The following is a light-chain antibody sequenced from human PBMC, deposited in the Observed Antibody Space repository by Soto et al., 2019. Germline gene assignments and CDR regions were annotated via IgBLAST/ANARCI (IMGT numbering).Light chain of an antibody. CDR2: DVS. CDR1: SSDVGAYNY. Sequence: QSVLTQPASVSGSPGQSITISCTGTSSDVGAYNYVSWYQQHPGKAPKLMIYDVSNRPSGVSNRFSGSKSGNTASLTISGLQAEDEADYYCSSYTTSTTLEVFGGGTNLTVL. CDR3: SSYTTSTTLEV. J-gene: IGLJ2*01. V-gene: IGLV2-14*01.